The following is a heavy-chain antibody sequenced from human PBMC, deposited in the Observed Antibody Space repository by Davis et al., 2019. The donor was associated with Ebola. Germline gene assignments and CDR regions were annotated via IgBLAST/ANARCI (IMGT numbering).Heavy chain of an antibody. CDR1: GYTFTSYG. V-gene: IGHV1-18*01. CDR2: ISAYNGNT. D-gene: IGHD6-13*01. Sequence: ASVKVSCKASGYTFTSYGISWVRQAPGQGLEWMGWISAYNGNTNYAQKLQGRVTMTTDTSTSTAYMELRSLRSDDTAVYYCARPRSMYSSSWEVGYYSMDVWGQGTTVTVS. CDR3: ARPRSMYSSSWEVGYYSMDV. J-gene: IGHJ6*02.